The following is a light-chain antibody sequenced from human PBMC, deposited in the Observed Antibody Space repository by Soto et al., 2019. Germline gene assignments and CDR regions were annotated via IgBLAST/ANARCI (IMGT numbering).Light chain of an antibody. CDR3: QQYGSSLPIT. CDR2: GAS. CDR1: QSVSSSY. J-gene: IGKJ5*01. Sequence: ELVWTQSPGTLSLSPGERANLSRRASQSVSSSYLAWYQQKPCQAPRLLIYGASRRATGIPDRFSGSGSGTDFTLTISRLEPEDFAVYYCQQYGSSLPITFGQGTRVEIK. V-gene: IGKV3-20*01.